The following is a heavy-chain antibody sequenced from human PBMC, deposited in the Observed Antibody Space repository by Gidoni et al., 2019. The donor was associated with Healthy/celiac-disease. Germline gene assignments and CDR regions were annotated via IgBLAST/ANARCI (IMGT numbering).Heavy chain of an antibody. CDR3: ARDSYYGSGSYGFDY. J-gene: IGHJ4*02. V-gene: IGHV3-53*01. Sequence: EVQLVESGGGLIQPGGSLRLSCAASGFTVSSNYMSWVRQAPGKGLEWVSVIYSGGSTYYADSVKGRFTISRDNSKNTLYLQMNSLRAEDTAVYYCARDSYYGSGSYGFDYWGQGTLVTVSS. D-gene: IGHD3-10*01. CDR2: IYSGGST. CDR1: GFTVSSNY.